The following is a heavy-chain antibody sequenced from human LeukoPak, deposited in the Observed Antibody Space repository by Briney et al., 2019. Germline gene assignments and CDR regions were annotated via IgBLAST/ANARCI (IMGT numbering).Heavy chain of an antibody. D-gene: IGHD1-1*01. Sequence: GESLKISCKGSGYSSTSYWIGWVRQMPGKGLEWMGIIYPGDSDTRYSPSFQGQVTISADKSISTAYLQWSSLKASDTAMYYCARTPLTYNWNDVRGNWFDPWGQGTLVTVSS. V-gene: IGHV5-51*01. CDR2: IYPGDSDT. CDR3: ARTPLTYNWNDVRGNWFDP. CDR1: GYSSTSYW. J-gene: IGHJ5*02.